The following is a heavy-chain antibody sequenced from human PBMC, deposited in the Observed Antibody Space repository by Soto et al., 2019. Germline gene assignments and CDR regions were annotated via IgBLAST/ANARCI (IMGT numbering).Heavy chain of an antibody. V-gene: IGHV1-18*01. Sequence: ASVKVSCKASGYTFTSYGISWVRQAPGQGLEWMGWISAYNGNTNYAQKLQGRVTMTTDTSTSTAYMELRSLRSDDTAVYYCARNRIVATISPYPADVWGQGTTVTVSS. CDR3: ARNRIVATISPYPADV. D-gene: IGHD5-12*01. J-gene: IGHJ6*02. CDR2: ISAYNGNT. CDR1: GYTFTSYG.